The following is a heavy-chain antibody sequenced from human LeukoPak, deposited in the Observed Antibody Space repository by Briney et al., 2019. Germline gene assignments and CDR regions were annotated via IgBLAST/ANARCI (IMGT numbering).Heavy chain of an antibody. CDR2: VYYSGST. D-gene: IGHD3-10*01. V-gene: IGHV4-39*07. CDR1: GGSISSSSYY. Sequence: PSETLSLTCTVSGGSISSSSYYWGWIRQPPGKGLEWIGSVYYSGSTYYNPSLKSRVTISVDTSKNQFSLKLSSVTAADTAVYYCARERLTILTSIDYWGQGTLVTVSS. CDR3: ARERLTILTSIDY. J-gene: IGHJ4*02.